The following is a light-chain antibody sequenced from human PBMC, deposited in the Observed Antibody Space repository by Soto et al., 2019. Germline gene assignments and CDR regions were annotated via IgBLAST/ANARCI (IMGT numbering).Light chain of an antibody. CDR3: QQYYSTPRT. CDR1: QSVFHTADNQNY. V-gene: IGKV4-1*01. J-gene: IGKJ2*01. Sequence: DIVLTQSPDSLAVSLGEGATINCRSDQSVFHTADNQNYLAWYQQKAGQPPKLIIYWASTRDSGVPARFRGSGSGTDFTLSISNRQAEDVAVYYCQQYYSTPRTFGQGTKVEI. CDR2: WAS.